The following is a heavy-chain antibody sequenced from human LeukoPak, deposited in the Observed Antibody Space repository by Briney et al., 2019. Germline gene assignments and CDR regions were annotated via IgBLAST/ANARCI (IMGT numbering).Heavy chain of an antibody. V-gene: IGHV3-9*01. CDR3: ARDSDSSGWN. CDR2: ISWNSGSI. Sequence: GGSLRLSCAASGFTFDDYAMHWVRQAPGKGLEWVSGISWNSGSIGYADSVKGRFTISRDNSKNTLYLQMNSLRAEDTAVYYCARDSDSSGWNWGQGTLVTVSS. D-gene: IGHD6-19*01. CDR1: GFTFDDYA. J-gene: IGHJ4*02.